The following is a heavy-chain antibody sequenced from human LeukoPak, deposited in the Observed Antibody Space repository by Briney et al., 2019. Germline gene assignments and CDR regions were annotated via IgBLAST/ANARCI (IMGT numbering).Heavy chain of an antibody. D-gene: IGHD4-17*01. CDR1: GGSISSGNNH. V-gene: IGHV4-61*09. CDR3: ATTTVTTSAGFDY. Sequence: SQTLSLTCTVSGGSISSGNNHWSWIRQPAGKGLEWIGHIYTSGSTNYNPSLKSRVTISVDTSKNQFSLKLSSVPAADTAVYYCATTTVTTSAGFDYWGQGTLVTVSS. J-gene: IGHJ4*02. CDR2: IYTSGST.